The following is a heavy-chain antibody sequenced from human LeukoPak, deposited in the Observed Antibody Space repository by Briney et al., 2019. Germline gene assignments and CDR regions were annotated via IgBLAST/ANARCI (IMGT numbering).Heavy chain of an antibody. CDR2: ISSSSSKT. CDR1: GITVSPYD. J-gene: IGHJ4*02. D-gene: IGHD2-21*02. CDR3: AVTGR. V-gene: IGHV3-48*02. Sequence: GGSLRLSCAASGITVSPYDMNWIRQVPGKGLEWVSYISSSSSKTYYADSVRGRFTISRDNAKNTLYLQMNSLRDEDTAVYYCAVTGRWGQGTLVIVSS.